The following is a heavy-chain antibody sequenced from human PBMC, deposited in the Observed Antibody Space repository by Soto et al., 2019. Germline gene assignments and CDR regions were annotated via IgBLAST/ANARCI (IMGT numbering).Heavy chain of an antibody. CDR2: ITTDKGKT. V-gene: IGHV1-18*01. Sequence: QVQLVQSGPEVKKPGASVKVSCKTSGYTFTSYGISWVRQAPGQGLEWMGWITTDKGKTTYAQKCQGRVTMTTDTSTTKAYMELRSLRSDDTAVYYCATRSPAFDYWGQGTLVTVSS. CDR1: GYTFTSYG. CDR3: ATRSPAFDY. J-gene: IGHJ4*02.